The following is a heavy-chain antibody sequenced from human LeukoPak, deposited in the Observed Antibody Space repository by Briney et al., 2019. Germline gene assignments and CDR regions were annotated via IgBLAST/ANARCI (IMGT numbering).Heavy chain of an antibody. CDR2: VKQGGREK. CDR1: GFSFSEYR. Sequence: GGSLRLSCEGSGFSFSEYRMSWVRQAPGKGLEWVASVKQGGREKYYVDSVKGRFDISRDDAKNSLYLQMNTLRSDDTALYYCASYFGINWVLGYWDQGTLGSV. CDR3: ASYFGINWVLGY. J-gene: IGHJ4*02. D-gene: IGHD1-1*01. V-gene: IGHV3-7*01.